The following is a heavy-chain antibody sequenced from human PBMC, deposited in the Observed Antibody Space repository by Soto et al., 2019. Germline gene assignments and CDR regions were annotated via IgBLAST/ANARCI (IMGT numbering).Heavy chain of an antibody. Sequence: QVQLQESGPGLVKPSGTLSLTCAVSGGSISSSNWWSWVRQPPGKGLEWIGEIYHSGSTNYNPSLKSRVTISVDQSQSQFSLKLSSVTAADTAVYYCARSPDSSGYYPRRYYYGMDVWGQGTTVTVSS. CDR1: GGSISSSNW. V-gene: IGHV4-4*02. CDR2: IYHSGST. CDR3: ARSPDSSGYYPRRYYYGMDV. D-gene: IGHD3-22*01. J-gene: IGHJ6*02.